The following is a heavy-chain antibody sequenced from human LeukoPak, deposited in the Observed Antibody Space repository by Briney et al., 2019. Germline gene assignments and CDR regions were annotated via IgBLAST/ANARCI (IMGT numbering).Heavy chain of an antibody. CDR2: FNPNSDGT. J-gene: IGHJ6*02. CDR3: ARDTSGWSNLGYYGMGV. CDR1: GYTFTCYY. D-gene: IGHD4-11*01. Sequence: ASLKVSCKASGYTFTCYYMLWVRQAPGQGLEWMGWFNPNSDGTNYAQKFQGWVTMTRDTSISTAYMELSRLRSEDTAVYYCARDTSGWSNLGYYGMGVWGQGTTVTVSS. V-gene: IGHV1-2*04.